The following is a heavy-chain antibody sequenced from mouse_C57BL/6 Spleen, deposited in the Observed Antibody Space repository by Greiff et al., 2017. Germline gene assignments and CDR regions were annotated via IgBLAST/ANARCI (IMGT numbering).Heavy chain of an antibody. CDR2: ILPSIGRT. Sequence: QVQLQQSGSELRSPGSSVKLSCKDFDSEVFPIAYMSWVRQKPGHGFEWIGGILPSIGRTIYGEKFEDKATLDADTLSNTAYLELNSLTSEDSAIYYCARRGFKLTTVVATDFDVWGTGTTVTVSS. CDR1: DSEVFPIAY. J-gene: IGHJ1*03. D-gene: IGHD1-1*01. CDR3: ARRGFKLTTVVATDFDV. V-gene: IGHV15-2*01.